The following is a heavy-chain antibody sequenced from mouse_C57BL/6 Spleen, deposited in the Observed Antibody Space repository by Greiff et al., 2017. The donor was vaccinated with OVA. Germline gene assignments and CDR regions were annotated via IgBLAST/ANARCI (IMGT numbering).Heavy chain of an antibody. V-gene: IGHV1-50*01. CDR2: IDPSDSYT. J-gene: IGHJ1*03. CDR1: GYTFTSYW. D-gene: IGHD2-5*01. CDR3: ARSNGYFDV. Sequence: QVQLKQPGAELVKPGASVKLSCKASGYTFTSYWMQWVKQRPGQGLEWIGEIDPSDSYTNYNQKFKGKATLTVDTSSSTAYMQLSSLTSEDSAVYYCARSNGYFDVWGTGTTVTVSS.